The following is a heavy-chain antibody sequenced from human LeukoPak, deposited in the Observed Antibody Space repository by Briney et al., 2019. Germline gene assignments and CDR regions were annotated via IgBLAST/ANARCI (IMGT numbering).Heavy chain of an antibody. V-gene: IGHV3-7*01. J-gene: IGHJ4*02. D-gene: IGHD2-2*01. CDR1: GFTFSSYW. Sequence: AGGSLRLSCAASGFTFSSYWMSWVRQAPGKGLEWVANIKQDGREKYYVDSVKGRFTISRDNAKNSLYLQMNSLRAEDTAVYYCARPPYCSSTSCYGSPFDYWGQGTLVTVSS. CDR2: IKQDGREK. CDR3: ARPPYCSSTSCYGSPFDY.